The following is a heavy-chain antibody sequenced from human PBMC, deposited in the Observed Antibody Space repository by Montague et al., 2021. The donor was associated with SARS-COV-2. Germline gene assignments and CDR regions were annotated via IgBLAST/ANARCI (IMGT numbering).Heavy chain of an antibody. CDR3: ARGRIEVSMIVVVLTGASYYMDV. D-gene: IGHD3-22*01. Sequence: SETLSLTCAVYGGSFSGHYWSWIRQPPGKGPEWIGEINNSGSTNYNPSLKSRVTISVDTPKNQFSLKLHSVTAADTAVYYCARGRIEVSMIVVVLTGASYYMDVWGKGTTVTVSS. V-gene: IGHV4-34*01. CDR1: GGSFSGHY. CDR2: INNSGST. J-gene: IGHJ6*03.